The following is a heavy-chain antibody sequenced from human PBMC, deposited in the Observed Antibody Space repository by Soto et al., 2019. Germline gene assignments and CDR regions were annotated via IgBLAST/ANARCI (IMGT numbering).Heavy chain of an antibody. CDR1: GFTFTSYG. CDR3: AGGRLVTIFGVVTIDAFDI. CDR2: ISAYNGNT. V-gene: IGHV1-18*01. J-gene: IGHJ3*02. D-gene: IGHD3-3*01. Sequence: AASVKVSCKDSGFTFTSYGISWVRQAPGQRVEWMGWISAYNGNTNYAQKLQGRVTMTTDTSTSTAYMELRSLRSDDTAVYYCAGGRLVTIFGVVTIDAFDIWGQGTMVTVSS.